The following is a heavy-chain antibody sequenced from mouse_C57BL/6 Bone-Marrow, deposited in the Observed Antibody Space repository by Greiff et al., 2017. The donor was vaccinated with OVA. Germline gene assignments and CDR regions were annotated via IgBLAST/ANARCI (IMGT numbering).Heavy chain of an antibody. CDR1: GYTFTDYY. CDR3: ARRSGDYQYYFDY. CDR2: INPYNGGT. V-gene: IGHV1-19*01. J-gene: IGHJ2*01. D-gene: IGHD2-4*01. Sequence: EVKLLESGPVLVKPGASVKMSCKASGYTFTDYYMNWVKQSHGKSLEWIGVINPYNGGTSYNQKFKGKATLTVDKSSSTAYMELNSLTSEDSAVYYCARRSGDYQYYFDYWGQGTTLTVSS.